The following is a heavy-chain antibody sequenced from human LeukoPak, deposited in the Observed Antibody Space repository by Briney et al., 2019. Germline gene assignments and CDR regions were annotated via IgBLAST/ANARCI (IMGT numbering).Heavy chain of an antibody. V-gene: IGHV3-53*01. Sequence: GGSLRLSCAASGFTVSSNYMNWVRQAPGKGLEWVSVIYSGGSTYYADSVKGRFTISRDNSKNTLYLQMNSLRAEDTAVYYCARTYYDFWSGYLYYYYMDVWGKGTTVTVSS. D-gene: IGHD3-3*01. CDR2: IYSGGST. J-gene: IGHJ6*03. CDR1: GFTVSSNY. CDR3: ARTYYDFWSGYLYYYYMDV.